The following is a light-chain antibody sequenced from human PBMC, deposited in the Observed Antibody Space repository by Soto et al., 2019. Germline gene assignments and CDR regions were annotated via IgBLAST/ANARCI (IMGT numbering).Light chain of an antibody. V-gene: IGKV3-20*01. J-gene: IGKJ2*01. CDR1: LSVSSNY. CDR2: GAS. Sequence: EIVLTQSPGTLSLSPGERATLSCRASLSVSSNYLAWYQQKPGQTPRLLIYGASSRATGIPDRFSGSGSGTDFTLTISRLEPEDFAVYYCQQYGSSPYTFGQGTKLEIK. CDR3: QQYGSSPYT.